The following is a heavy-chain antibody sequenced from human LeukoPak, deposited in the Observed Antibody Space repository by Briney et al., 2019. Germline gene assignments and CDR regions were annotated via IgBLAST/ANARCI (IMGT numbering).Heavy chain of an antibody. CDR3: ARYSSPQTRNFDY. Sequence: GGSLRLSCAASGITFSSYAMTWVRQAPGRGLEWVSAISGRGGSTFYADSVKGQFTISRDNSKNTLYLQMNSLRADDTAVYYCARYSSPQTRNFDYWGQGTLVTVSS. D-gene: IGHD6-13*01. J-gene: IGHJ4*02. CDR2: ISGRGGST. CDR1: GITFSSYA. V-gene: IGHV3-23*01.